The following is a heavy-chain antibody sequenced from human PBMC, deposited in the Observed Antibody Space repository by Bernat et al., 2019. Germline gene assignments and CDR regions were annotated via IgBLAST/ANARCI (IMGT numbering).Heavy chain of an antibody. V-gene: IGHV1-18*01. J-gene: IGHJ5*02. D-gene: IGHD6-19*01. Sequence: QFHLVQSGAEVKKPGASVKVSCKASGYPFTTYGISWVRQPPGQGLEWMGWISAYNGNTNYAQKLQGRVTMTTDTATSTAYMELRSLRSDDTAVYYCARVYGGWYDTNWFDPWGQGTLVTVSS. CDR3: ARVYGGWYDTNWFDP. CDR1: GYPFTTYG. CDR2: ISAYNGNT.